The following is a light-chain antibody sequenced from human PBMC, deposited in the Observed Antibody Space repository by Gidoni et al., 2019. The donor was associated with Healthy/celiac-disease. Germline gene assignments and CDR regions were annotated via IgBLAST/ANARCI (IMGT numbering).Light chain of an antibody. V-gene: IGKV1-9*01. CDR3: QQLGT. CDR1: QGISSY. J-gene: IGKJ1*01. Sequence: DIQLTQSPSFLSASVGDRVTITCRASQGISSYLAWYQQKPGKAPKLLIYAASTLQSRVPSRFSGSGSGTEFTLTISSLQPEDFATYYCQQLGTFGQGTKVEIK. CDR2: AAS.